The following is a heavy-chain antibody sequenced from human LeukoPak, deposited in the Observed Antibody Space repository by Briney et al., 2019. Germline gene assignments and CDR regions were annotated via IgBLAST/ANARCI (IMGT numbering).Heavy chain of an antibody. CDR3: ARQRGSSGYYYMDV. CDR2: IYYGGST. J-gene: IGHJ6*03. Sequence: SETLSLTCTVSGGSISSSSYYWGWIRQPPGKGLEWIGSIYYGGSTYYNPSLKSRVTISVDTSKNQFSLKLSSVTAADTAVYYCARQRGSSGYYYMDVWGKGTTVTVSS. V-gene: IGHV4-39*07. D-gene: IGHD6-13*01. CDR1: GGSISSSSYY.